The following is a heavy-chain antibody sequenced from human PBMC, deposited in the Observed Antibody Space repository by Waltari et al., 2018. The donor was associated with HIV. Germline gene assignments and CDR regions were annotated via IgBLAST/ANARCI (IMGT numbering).Heavy chain of an antibody. CDR1: GYTFTSYG. D-gene: IGHD3-10*01. J-gene: IGHJ6*02. CDR3: ARDSYYGSGSYLIYDYYGMDV. Sequence: QVQLVQSGAEVKKPGASVKVSCKASGYTFTSYGISWVRQAPGQGLEWMGWISAYNGNTNYAQKLQGRVTMTTDTSTSTAYMELRSLRSDDTAVYYCARDSYYGSGSYLIYDYYGMDVWGQGTTVTVSS. CDR2: ISAYNGNT. V-gene: IGHV1-18*01.